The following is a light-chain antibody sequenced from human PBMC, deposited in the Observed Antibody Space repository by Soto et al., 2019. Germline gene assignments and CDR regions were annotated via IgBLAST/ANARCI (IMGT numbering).Light chain of an antibody. CDR2: EVS. CDR1: SSDVGGYNY. Sequence: QSVLTQPASVCGSRGESITISCTGTSSDVGGYNYVSWYQQHPGKAPNLMIYEVSNRPSGVSNRFSGSKSGNTASLTISGLQAEDEADYACSAYTSSRNPYVFGTDTKVAV. V-gene: IGLV2-14*01. CDR3: SAYTSSRNPYV. J-gene: IGLJ1*01.